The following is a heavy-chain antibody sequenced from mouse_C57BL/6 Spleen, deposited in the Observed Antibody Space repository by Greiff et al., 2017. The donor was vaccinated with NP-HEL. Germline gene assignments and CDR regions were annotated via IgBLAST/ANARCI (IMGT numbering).Heavy chain of an antibody. D-gene: IGHD1-1*01. J-gene: IGHJ3*01. CDR1: GYTFTSYW. CDR3: ARNRDYGSSFWFAY. CDR2: IDPSDSYT. Sequence: QVQLQQPGAELVRPGTSVKLSCKASGYTFTSYWMHWVKQRPGQGLEWIGVIDPSDSYTNYNQKFKGKATLTVDTSSSTAYMQLSSLTSEDSAVYYCARNRDYGSSFWFAYWGQGTLVTVSA. V-gene: IGHV1-59*01.